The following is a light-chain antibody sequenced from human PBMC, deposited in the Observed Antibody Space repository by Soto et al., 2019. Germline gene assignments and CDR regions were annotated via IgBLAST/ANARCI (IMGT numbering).Light chain of an antibody. Sequence: EIVLTQSPATLSLSPGERATLSCRARQSVSSYLAWYQQKRGQAPKLLIYDASNRATGIPARFSGSGSGTEFTLTISSLQSEDFAVYYCQQYKNWLTWTFGQGTKVDIK. CDR1: QSVSSY. J-gene: IGKJ1*01. V-gene: IGKV3-11*01. CDR2: DAS. CDR3: QQYKNWLTWT.